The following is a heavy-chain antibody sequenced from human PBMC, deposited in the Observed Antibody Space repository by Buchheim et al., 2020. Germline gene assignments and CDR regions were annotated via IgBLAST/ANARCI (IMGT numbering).Heavy chain of an antibody. J-gene: IGHJ4*02. CDR3: ARGYDYDSSGYYTFSYYFDY. CDR1: GFTFSSYA. V-gene: IGHV3-30-3*01. D-gene: IGHD3-22*01. CDR2: ISYDGSNT. Sequence: QVQLVESGGGVVQPGRSLRLSCAASGFTFSSYAMHWVRQAPGKGLEWVAIISYDGSNTYYADSVKGRFTISRDNSKNTLYLQMNILRAEDTAVYYCARGYDYDSSGYYTFSYYFDYWGQGTL.